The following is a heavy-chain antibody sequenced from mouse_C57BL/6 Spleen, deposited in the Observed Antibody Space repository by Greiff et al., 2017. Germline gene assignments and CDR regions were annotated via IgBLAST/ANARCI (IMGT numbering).Heavy chain of an antibody. CDR2: IYPGDGDT. Sequence: QVQLQQSGPELVKPGASVKISCKASGYAFSSSWMNWVKQRPGKGLEWIGRIYPGDGDTNYNGKFKGKATLTADKSSSTAYMQLSSLTSEDSAVYFCARQGSSGYRDFDYWGQGTTLTVSS. CDR1: GYAFSSSW. D-gene: IGHD3-2*02. CDR3: ARQGSSGYRDFDY. V-gene: IGHV1-82*01. J-gene: IGHJ2*01.